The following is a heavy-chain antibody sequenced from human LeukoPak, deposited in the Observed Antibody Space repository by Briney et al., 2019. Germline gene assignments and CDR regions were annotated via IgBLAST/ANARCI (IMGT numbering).Heavy chain of an antibody. Sequence: GASVKVSCKXSGYTFTSYGISWVRQAPGQGLEWMGWISAYNGKTNYSQRLQGRVTMTTDTSTSTAYMELRSLRSDDTAVYYCARDGVAAARTPSMDYYYYMDVWGKGTTVTVSS. J-gene: IGHJ6*03. D-gene: IGHD6-13*01. CDR1: GYTFTSYG. CDR2: ISAYNGKT. CDR3: ARDGVAAARTPSMDYYYYMDV. V-gene: IGHV1-18*01.